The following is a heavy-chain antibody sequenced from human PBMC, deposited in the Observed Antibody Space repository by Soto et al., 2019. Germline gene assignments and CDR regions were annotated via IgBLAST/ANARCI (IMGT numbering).Heavy chain of an antibody. D-gene: IGHD3-3*01. J-gene: IGHJ6*03. CDR3: ARGWLWSAPGYMDV. CDR2: IYSGGST. V-gene: IGHV3-53*04. CDR1: GFTVSSNY. Sequence: GGSLRLSCAASGFTVSSNYMSWVRQAPGKGLEWVSVIYSGGSTYYADSVKGRFTISRHNSKNTLYLQMNSLRAEDTAVYYCARGWLWSAPGYMDVWGKGTTVTVSS.